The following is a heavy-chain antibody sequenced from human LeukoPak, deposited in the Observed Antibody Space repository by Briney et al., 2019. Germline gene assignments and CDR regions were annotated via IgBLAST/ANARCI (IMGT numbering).Heavy chain of an antibody. Sequence: HTGGSLRLSCAVSGFPFSSYAMSWCRHAPGGGLEWVSGISGSGDTTYYADSVKARFTISRDNSKNTLYLHMNSLRAEDTAVYYCAKRNGYNPTGPSFDYWGQGTLVTVSS. CDR3: AKRNGYNPTGPSFDY. J-gene: IGHJ4*02. CDR2: ISGSGDTT. D-gene: IGHD5-24*01. V-gene: IGHV3-23*01. CDR1: GFPFSSYA.